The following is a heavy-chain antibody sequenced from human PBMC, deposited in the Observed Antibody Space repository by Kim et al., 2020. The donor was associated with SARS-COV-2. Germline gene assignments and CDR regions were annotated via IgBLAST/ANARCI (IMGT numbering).Heavy chain of an antibody. D-gene: IGHD3-16*01. Sequence: GGSLRLSCAASGFTFSNAWMSWVRQAPGKGLEWVGRIKSKTDGGTTDYAATVKGRFTISRDDSKNTLYLQMNSLKTEDTAVYYCTTDYDPAWGYFDYWGQGTLVTVSS. J-gene: IGHJ4*02. CDR3: TTDYDPAWGYFDY. CDR2: IKSKTDGGTT. V-gene: IGHV3-15*01. CDR1: GFTFSNAW.